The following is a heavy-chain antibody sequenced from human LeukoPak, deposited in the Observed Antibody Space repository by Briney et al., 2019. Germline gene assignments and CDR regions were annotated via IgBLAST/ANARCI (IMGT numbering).Heavy chain of an antibody. CDR2: INSVGSHI. Sequence: GGSLRLSCSASGFISSTSAMNWVRQAPGKGLEWVSSINSVGSHIYYRDSVKGRFTISRDNAKNSLYLQMNSLRAEDTAVYYCASSIAAAATGYWGQGTLVTVSS. V-gene: IGHV3-21*04. D-gene: IGHD6-13*01. CDR3: ASSIAAAATGY. CDR1: GFISSTSA. J-gene: IGHJ4*02.